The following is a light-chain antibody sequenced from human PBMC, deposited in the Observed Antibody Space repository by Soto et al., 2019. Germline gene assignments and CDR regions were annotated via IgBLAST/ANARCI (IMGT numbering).Light chain of an antibody. J-gene: IGKJ1*01. CDR2: GAS. CDR1: QSVSSY. CDR3: QQYGSSGT. Sequence: EIVMTQCPATLCVSPGERATISCRASQSVSSYLAWYQQKPGQAPRLLIYGASTRATDIPARFSGSGSGKDFTLTISRLEPEDFAVYYCQQYGSSGTFGQGTKVAIK. V-gene: IGKV3-20*01.